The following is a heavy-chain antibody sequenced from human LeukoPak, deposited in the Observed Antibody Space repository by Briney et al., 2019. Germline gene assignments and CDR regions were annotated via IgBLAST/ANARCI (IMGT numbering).Heavy chain of an antibody. CDR3: AREYCSGGDCQYYFDY. CDR2: ITSNGGSP. CDR1: GFTFSSYA. Sequence: GGSLRLSCAASGFTFSSYAMSWVRQAPGQGLEYVSAITSNGGSPYYANSVRGRFTISRDNSKNTLYLQMGSLRAEDMAVYYCAREYCSGGDCQYYFDYWGQGTLVTVSS. J-gene: IGHJ4*02. D-gene: IGHD2-15*01. V-gene: IGHV3-64*01.